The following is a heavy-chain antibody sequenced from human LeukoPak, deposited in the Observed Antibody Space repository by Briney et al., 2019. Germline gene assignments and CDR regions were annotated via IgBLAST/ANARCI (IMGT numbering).Heavy chain of an antibody. CDR1: GYTFTGYY. J-gene: IGHJ4*02. D-gene: IGHD1-26*01. Sequence: ASVKVSCKASGYTFTGYYMHWVRQAPGQGLEWMGRINPNSGGTNYAQKFQGRATMTRDTSIGTAYMELSRLRSDDTAVYYCAIFSGSYFFDYWGQGTLVTVSS. V-gene: IGHV1-2*06. CDR3: AIFSGSYFFDY. CDR2: INPNSGGT.